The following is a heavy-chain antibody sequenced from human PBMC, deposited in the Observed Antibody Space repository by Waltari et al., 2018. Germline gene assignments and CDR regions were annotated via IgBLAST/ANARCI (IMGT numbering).Heavy chain of an antibody. D-gene: IGHD3-9*01. CDR2: IKQDGHEN. CDR1: GFTFSSHW. J-gene: IGHJ4*02. Sequence: EVQLVESGGGLVPTGGSIRLSCAASGFTFSSHWMTWVRQAPGKGLEWVASIKQDGHENYYVASVQGRFTISRDNVKNSLYLQMNALRTDDTAVYYCARDSNFDWFSPSFDFWGQGNLVTVSS. V-gene: IGHV3-7*01. CDR3: ARDSNFDWFSPSFDF.